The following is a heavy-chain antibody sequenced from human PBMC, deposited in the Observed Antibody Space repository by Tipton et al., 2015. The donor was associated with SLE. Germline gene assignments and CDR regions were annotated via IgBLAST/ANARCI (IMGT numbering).Heavy chain of an antibody. CDR1: GGSISSGGYY. D-gene: IGHD4-17*01. V-gene: IGHV4-31*03. Sequence: TLSLTCTVSGGSISSGGYYWTWIRQLPGKGLEWIGYIYYSGNTYYNPSLGSRLTISVDTSKDQFSLRLTSVTAADTAVYYCARVETTVSHPDYWGQGTLVTVSS. CDR3: ARVETTVSHPDY. J-gene: IGHJ4*02. CDR2: IYYSGNT.